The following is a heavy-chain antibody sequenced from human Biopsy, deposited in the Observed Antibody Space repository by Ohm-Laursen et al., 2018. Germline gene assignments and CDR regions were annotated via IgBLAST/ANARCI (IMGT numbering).Heavy chain of an antibody. CDR3: ALGGGSYVNFDY. D-gene: IGHD1-26*01. Sequence: GTLSLTCPVSGGSISNYFWTWIRQPPGKGLEWIGYFRFEDRTSYNSSLKSRVTISADTSKNQFSLRLSSVTAADTAVYYCALGGGSYVNFDYWGQGTLATVSS. V-gene: IGHV4-59*01. CDR1: GGSISNYF. CDR2: FRFEDRT. J-gene: IGHJ4*02.